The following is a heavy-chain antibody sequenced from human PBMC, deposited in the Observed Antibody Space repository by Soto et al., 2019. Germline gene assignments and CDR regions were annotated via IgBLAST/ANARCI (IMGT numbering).Heavy chain of an antibody. CDR3: AREVSSSSWSDYYYYGMDV. CDR2: INHSGST. V-gene: IGHV4-34*01. J-gene: IGHJ6*02. Sequence: SETLSLTCAVYGGSFSGYYWSWIRQPPGKGLEWIGEINHSGSTNYNPSLKSRDPISVDTSKNQFSLKLSSVTAADTAVYYCAREVSSSSWSDYYYYGMDVWGQGTTVTVSS. D-gene: IGHD6-13*01. CDR1: GGSFSGYY.